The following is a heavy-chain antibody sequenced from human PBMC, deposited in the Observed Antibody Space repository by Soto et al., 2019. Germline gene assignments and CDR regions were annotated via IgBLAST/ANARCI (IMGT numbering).Heavy chain of an antibody. D-gene: IGHD3-3*01. J-gene: IGHJ1*01. CDR1: GGSVSSSSYY. Sequence: SETLSLTCTVSGGSVSSSSYYWSWIRQPPGKGLEWIGYIYYSGSTNYNPSLKSRVTISVDTSKNQFSLKLSSVTAADTAVYYCAIFSENLLIQPQLAFWAQRTFVPVSS. V-gene: IGHV4-61*01. CDR2: IYYSGST. CDR3: AIFSENLLIQPQLAF.